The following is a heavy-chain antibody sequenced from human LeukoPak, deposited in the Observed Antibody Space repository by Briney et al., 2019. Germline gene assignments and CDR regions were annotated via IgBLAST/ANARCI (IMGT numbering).Heavy chain of an antibody. D-gene: IGHD3-10*01. V-gene: IGHV4-39*07. CDR3: ASSFAGSGSYYPTYYYYYGMDV. CDR2: IYYSGST. CDR1: GGSISSSSYY. Sequence: SETLSLTCTVSGGSISSSSYYWGWIRQPPGKGLEWIGSIYYSGSTYYNPSLKSRVTISVDTSKNQFSLKLSSVTAADTAVYYCASSFAGSGSYYPTYYYYYGMDVWGQGTTVTVSS. J-gene: IGHJ6*02.